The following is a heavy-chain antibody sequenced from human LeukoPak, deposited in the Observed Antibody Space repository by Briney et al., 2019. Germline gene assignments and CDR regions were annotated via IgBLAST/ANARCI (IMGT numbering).Heavy chain of an antibody. J-gene: IGHJ6*02. CDR2: IIPIFGTA. CDR3: ASQYSRYYGMDV. Sequence: SVKVSCKASGGTFSSYAISWVRQAPGQGLEWMGGIIPIFGTANYAQKFQGRVTITADESTSTAYMELSSLRSEDTAVYYCASQYSRYYGMDVRGQGTTVTVSS. D-gene: IGHD1-26*01. V-gene: IGHV1-69*13. CDR1: GGTFSSYA.